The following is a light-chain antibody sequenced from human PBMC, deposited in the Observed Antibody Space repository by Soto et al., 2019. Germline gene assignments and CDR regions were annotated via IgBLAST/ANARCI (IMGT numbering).Light chain of an antibody. CDR2: LGS. V-gene: IGKV2-28*01. J-gene: IGKJ5*01. CDR3: MQALQTPT. CDR1: RSLLHINGYNY. Sequence: DIVMTQSPLSLPVTPGEPASISCRSSRSLLHINGYNYLDWYLQKPGQSPQLLIYLGSNRSSGVPDRFSGSGSGTDFTLKISRVEAEDVGVYYCMQALQTPTFGQGTRLEIK.